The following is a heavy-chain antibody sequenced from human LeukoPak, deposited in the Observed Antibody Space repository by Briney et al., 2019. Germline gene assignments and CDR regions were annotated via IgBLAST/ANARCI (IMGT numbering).Heavy chain of an antibody. J-gene: IGHJ4*02. CDR1: GGSISSYY. Sequence: SETLSLTCTVPGGSISSYYWSWIRQPPGKGLEWIGYIYYSGSITSNPSLKSRVTISVDTSKNQFSLKLSSVTAADTAVYYCARTSRGYSSGWYYFDYWSQGTLVTVSS. CDR3: ARTSRGYSSGWYYFDY. CDR2: IYYSGSI. D-gene: IGHD6-19*01. V-gene: IGHV4-59*01.